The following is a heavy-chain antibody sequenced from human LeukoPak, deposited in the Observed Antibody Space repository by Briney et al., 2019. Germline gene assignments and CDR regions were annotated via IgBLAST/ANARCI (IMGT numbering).Heavy chain of an antibody. V-gene: IGHV3-21*01. CDR1: GFTFSSYS. Sequence: GGSLRLSCAASGFTFSSYSMNWVRQAPGKGLEWVSSISSSSYIYYADSVKGRFTISRDNAKNSLYLQMNSLRAEDTAVYYCARGLPFFTIFGVVPPVGMDVWGQGTMVTVSS. CDR3: ARGLPFFTIFGVVPPVGMDV. CDR2: ISSSSYI. D-gene: IGHD3-3*01. J-gene: IGHJ6*02.